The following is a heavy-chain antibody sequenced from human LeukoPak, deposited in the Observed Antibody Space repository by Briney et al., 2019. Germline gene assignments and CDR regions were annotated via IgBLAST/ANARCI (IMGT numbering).Heavy chain of an antibody. CDR3: ATGVVTGTSR. V-gene: IGHV3-15*01. CDR2: ISSKTEGETK. D-gene: IGHD1-1*01. J-gene: IGHJ4*02. CDR1: RITFRNAW. Sequence: GGSLRLSCAVSRITFRNAWMSWVRQAPGKGLEWVARISSKTEGETKEYAASVKGRFTISRDDSRSRLYLQMNSLKTEDTAVYYCATGVVTGTSRWGQGTLVTVSS.